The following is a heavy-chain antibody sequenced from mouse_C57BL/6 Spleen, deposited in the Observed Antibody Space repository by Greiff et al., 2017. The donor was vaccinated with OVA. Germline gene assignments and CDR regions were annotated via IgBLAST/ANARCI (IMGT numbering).Heavy chain of an antibody. Sequence: EVNLVESGPGMVKPSQSLSLTCTVTGYSITSGYDWHWIRHFPGNKLEWMGYISYSGSTNYNPSLKSRISITHDTSKNHFFLKLNSVTTEDTATYYCARAEEGGTSWFAYWGQGTLVTVSA. CDR3: ARAEEGGTSWFAY. V-gene: IGHV3-1*01. D-gene: IGHD4-1*01. J-gene: IGHJ3*01. CDR1: GYSITSGYD. CDR2: ISYSGST.